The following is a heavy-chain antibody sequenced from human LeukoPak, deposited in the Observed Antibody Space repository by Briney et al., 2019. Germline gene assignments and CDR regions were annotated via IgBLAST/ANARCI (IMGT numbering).Heavy chain of an antibody. CDR1: GYTFTDFG. Sequence: GASVKVSCKASGYTFTDFGFIWVRQAPGQGLEWMGWVSTYNGDTDYAKKFQDRVTMTTESSTQTTFMELRNLRSDDTAVYYCARAGSMALYFPYWGQGTLVSVSS. CDR2: VSTYNGDT. V-gene: IGHV1-18*01. CDR3: ARAGSMALYFPY. D-gene: IGHD2-8*01. J-gene: IGHJ1*01.